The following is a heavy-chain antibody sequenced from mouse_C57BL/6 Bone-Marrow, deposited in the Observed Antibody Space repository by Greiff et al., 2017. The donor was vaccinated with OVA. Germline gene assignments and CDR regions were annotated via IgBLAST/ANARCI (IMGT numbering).Heavy chain of an antibody. V-gene: IGHV6-3*01. D-gene: IGHD1-1*01. CDR2: IRLKSDNYAT. Sequence: EVKLEESGGGLVQPGGSMKLSCVASGFTFSNYWMNWVRQSPEKGLEWVAQIRLKSDNYATHYAESVKGRFTISRDDSKSSVYLQMNNLRAEDTGIYYCTGGTVYFDYWGQGTTLTVSS. CDR1: GFTFSNYW. J-gene: IGHJ2*01. CDR3: TGGTVYFDY.